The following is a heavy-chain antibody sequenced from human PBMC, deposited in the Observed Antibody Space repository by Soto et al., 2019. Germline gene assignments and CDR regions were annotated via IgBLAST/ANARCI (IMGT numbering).Heavy chain of an antibody. J-gene: IGHJ5*02. CDR1: VFTFSNYA. Sequence: EGSLRLSCAASVFTFSNYAMSWVRQAPGKGLEWVSAISGSGGSTYYADSVKGRFTISRDNSKNTLYLQMNSLRAEDTAVYYCAKVSSDWEYTWFDPWGQGTLVTVS. CDR2: ISGSGGST. D-gene: IGHD6-19*01. V-gene: IGHV3-23*01. CDR3: AKVSSDWEYTWFDP.